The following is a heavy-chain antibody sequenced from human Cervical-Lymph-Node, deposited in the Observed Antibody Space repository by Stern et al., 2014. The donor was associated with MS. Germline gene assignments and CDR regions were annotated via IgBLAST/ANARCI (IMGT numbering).Heavy chain of an antibody. Sequence: VQLVESGGGVVKPGASLRVSCAASGFTFRDYYISWLRQAPGKGLAWVSYIDARSTIIYYAASVKGRFTISRDNSNDSLYLQLNSLSAEDTAVYSCARTHYDFRSGYYGWFDPWGQGTLVTVSS. CDR3: ARTHYDFRSGYYGWFDP. CDR1: GFTFRDYY. J-gene: IGHJ5*02. D-gene: IGHD3-3*01. CDR2: IDARSTII. V-gene: IGHV3-11*01.